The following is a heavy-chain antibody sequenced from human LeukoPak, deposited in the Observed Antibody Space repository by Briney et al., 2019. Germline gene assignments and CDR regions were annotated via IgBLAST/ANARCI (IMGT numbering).Heavy chain of an antibody. CDR1: GFTFSSYA. CDR2: ISGSGGST. J-gene: IGHJ4*02. CDR3: AKGSYDSSGHLYYFDY. Sequence: GGSLRLSCAASGFTFSSYAMSWVRQAPGKGLEWVSAISGSGGSTYYADSVKGRFTISRDNSKNTLYLQMNSLRAEDTAVYYCAKGSYDSSGHLYYFDYWGQGTLVTVSS. V-gene: IGHV3-23*01. D-gene: IGHD3-22*01.